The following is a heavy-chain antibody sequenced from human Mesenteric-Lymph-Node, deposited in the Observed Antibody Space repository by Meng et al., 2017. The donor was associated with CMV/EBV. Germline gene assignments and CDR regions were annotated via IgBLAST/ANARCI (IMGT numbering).Heavy chain of an antibody. D-gene: IGHD2-2*01. CDR3: ARGGWGSSTSWDFDY. V-gene: IGHV3-33*01. CDR1: GFTFSSYG. Sequence: GESLKISCAASGFTFSSYGMHWVRQAPGKGLEWVAVIWYDGSNKYYADSVKGRFTISRDNAKNSLYLQMNSLRAEDTALYYCARGGWGSSTSWDFDYWGQGTLVTVSS. J-gene: IGHJ4*02. CDR2: IWYDGSNK.